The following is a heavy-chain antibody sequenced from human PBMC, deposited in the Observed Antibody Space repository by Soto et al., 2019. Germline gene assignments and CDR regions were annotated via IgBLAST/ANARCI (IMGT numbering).Heavy chain of an antibody. J-gene: IGHJ4*02. CDR3: AKDLFSYGDLRYYFDY. CDR1: GFTFSSYA. D-gene: IGHD4-17*01. CDR2: ISGSGGST. Sequence: PGGSLRLSCAASGFTFSSYAMSWVRQAPGKGLEWVSAISGSGGSTYYADSVKGRFTISRDNSKNTLYLQMNSLRAEDTAVYYCAKDLFSYGDLRYYFDYWGQGTLVTVSS. V-gene: IGHV3-23*01.